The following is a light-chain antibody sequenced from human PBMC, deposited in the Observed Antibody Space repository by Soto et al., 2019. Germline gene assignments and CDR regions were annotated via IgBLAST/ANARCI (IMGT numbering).Light chain of an antibody. CDR2: GAF. Sequence: EIVLTQSPGTLSLSPGGRATLSSRASQSVSTNYLAWYQQKPGQAPWLLIYGAFNRAGGVPDRFSGSVSGTDFTLTISRLEPEDFAVYYCQQYGSSPRTFGQGTKVDIK. CDR3: QQYGSSPRT. V-gene: IGKV3-20*01. CDR1: QSVSTNY. J-gene: IGKJ1*01.